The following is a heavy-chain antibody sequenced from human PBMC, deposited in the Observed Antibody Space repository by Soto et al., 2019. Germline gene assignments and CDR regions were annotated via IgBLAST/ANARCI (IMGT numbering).Heavy chain of an antibody. J-gene: IGHJ3*02. CDR1: GGTFSNHA. D-gene: IGHD6-13*01. CDR2: IIPIFSTT. Sequence: QVHLVQSGAEVKKPGSSVKVSCKAPGGTFSNHAINWVRQAPGQGLEWMGRIIPIFSTTNYAQKFQGRVTMTADESTITAYLELSSLKQDDTAVYYCAREVAADGTFREDVFDIWGQGTLVTVS. CDR3: AREVAADGTFREDVFDI. V-gene: IGHV1-69*12.